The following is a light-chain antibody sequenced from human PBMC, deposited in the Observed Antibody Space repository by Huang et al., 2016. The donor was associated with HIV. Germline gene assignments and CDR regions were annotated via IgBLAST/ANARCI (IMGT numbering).Light chain of an antibody. Sequence: DIQLTQSPPSLSASVGDRVTITCRASQNIKSHLNRYHQIPGVAPRLLVYAASRLQVGVPSRFSASGSGTDFSLNIDGLEPEDFGTYYCQQSHTNPGFGRGTKVE. V-gene: IGKV1-39*01. CDR3: QQSHTNPG. CDR1: QNIKSH. J-gene: IGKJ4*01. CDR2: AAS.